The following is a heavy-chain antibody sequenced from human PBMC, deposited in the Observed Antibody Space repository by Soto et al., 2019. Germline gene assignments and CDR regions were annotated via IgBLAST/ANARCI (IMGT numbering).Heavy chain of an antibody. D-gene: IGHD3-22*01. CDR1: GGTFSSYT. J-gene: IGHJ6*02. Sequence: SVKVSCKASGGTFSSYTISWVRQAPGQGLEWMGRIIPTLGIANYAQKFQGRVTITADKSTSTAYMELSSLRSEDTAVYYCARGYYDSSGYYGDYYYYGMDVWGQGTTVTSP. CDR3: ARGYYDSSGYYGDYYYYGMDV. V-gene: IGHV1-69*02. CDR2: IIPTLGIA.